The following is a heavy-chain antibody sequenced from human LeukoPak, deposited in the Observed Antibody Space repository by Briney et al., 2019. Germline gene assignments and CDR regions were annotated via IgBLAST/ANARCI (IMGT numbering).Heavy chain of an antibody. CDR1: GGTFSSYA. V-gene: IGHV1-69*04. J-gene: IGHJ6*02. CDR2: IIPILGIA. CDR3: ARGTKGYDILTGDYYYGMDV. D-gene: IGHD3-9*01. Sequence: SVKVSCKASGGTFSSYAISWVRQAPGQGLEWMGRIIPILGIANYAQKFQGRVTITADKSTSTAYMELSSLRSEDTAVYYCARGTKGYDILTGDYYYGMDVWGQGTTVTVSS.